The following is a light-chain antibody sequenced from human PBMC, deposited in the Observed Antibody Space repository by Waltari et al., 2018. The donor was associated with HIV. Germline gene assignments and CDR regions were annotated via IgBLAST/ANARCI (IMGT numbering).Light chain of an antibody. Sequence: QSALTQPRSVSGSPGQSVTISCTGTSSDVGDYNYVSWYQQHPGKAPKLMIFEVNKRPSGVPDRFSGAKSGNTASLTISGLQAEDEADYYCCSYADDYTWVFGGGTKLTVL. CDR1: SSDVGDYNY. CDR2: EVN. CDR3: CSYADDYTWV. V-gene: IGLV2-11*01. J-gene: IGLJ3*02.